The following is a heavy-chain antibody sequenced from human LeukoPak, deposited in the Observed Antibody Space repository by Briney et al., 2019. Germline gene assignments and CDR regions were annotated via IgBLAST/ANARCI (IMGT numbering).Heavy chain of an antibody. J-gene: IGHJ4*02. CDR2: ISGSGGST. CDR1: GFTFSSYA. Sequence: GGSLTLSCAASGFTFSSYAMSWVRQAQGKGLEWVSVISGSGGSTYYADSVKGRCTISRDNSKNTQYLQMNSLRAEDTAVYYCAKSRYYDILTGYYDYWGQGTLVTVSS. CDR3: AKSRYYDILTGYYDY. D-gene: IGHD3-9*01. V-gene: IGHV3-23*01.